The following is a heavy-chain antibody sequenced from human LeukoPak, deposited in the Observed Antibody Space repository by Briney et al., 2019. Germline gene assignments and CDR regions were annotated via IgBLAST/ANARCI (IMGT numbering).Heavy chain of an antibody. Sequence: SETLSLTCTVSGGSISCYYWSWIRQPPGKGLEWIGYIYYSGSTNYNPSLKSRVTISVDTSKNQFSLKLSSVTAADTAVYYCARHPPSGGAGAFDIWGRGTMVTVSS. CDR2: IYYSGST. J-gene: IGHJ3*02. V-gene: IGHV4-59*08. CDR3: ARHPPSGGAGAFDI. CDR1: GGSISCYY. D-gene: IGHD3-16*01.